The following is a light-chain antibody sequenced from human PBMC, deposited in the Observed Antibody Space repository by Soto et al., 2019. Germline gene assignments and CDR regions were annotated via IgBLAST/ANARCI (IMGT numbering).Light chain of an antibody. Sequence: DIQMTQSPPTLSASVGDRVTITCRASQSIRHYLAWYQQMPGKAPKLLIYGASTLQSGVPSRFSGSESGTEFTFTISSLQPDGFGTYFCQHHNSYSQTFGQGTKV. V-gene: IGKV1-5*01. J-gene: IGKJ1*01. CDR3: QHHNSYSQT. CDR1: QSIRHY. CDR2: GAS.